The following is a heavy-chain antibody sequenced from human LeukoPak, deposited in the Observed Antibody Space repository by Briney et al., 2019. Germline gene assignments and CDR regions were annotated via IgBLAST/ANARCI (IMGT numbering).Heavy chain of an antibody. D-gene: IGHD5-12*01. J-gene: IGHJ4*02. V-gene: IGHV3-21*01. CDR1: GFTFSSYS. Sequence: GGSLRLSCAASGFTFSSYSMKWVRQAPGKGLEWVSSISSSSSYIYYADSVKGRFTISRDNAKNSLYLQMNSLRAEDTAVYYCARDRQIVATTNYFDNWGQGTLVTVSS. CDR3: ARDRQIVATTNYFDN. CDR2: ISSSSSYI.